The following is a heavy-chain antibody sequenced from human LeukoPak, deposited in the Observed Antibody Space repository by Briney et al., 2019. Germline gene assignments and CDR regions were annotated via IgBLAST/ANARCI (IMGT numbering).Heavy chain of an antibody. CDR2: ISAYNGNT. Sequence: ASVKVSCKASGYTFTSYGISWVRQAPGQGLEWMGWISAYNGNTNYAQKLQGRVTMTTDTSTSTAYMEPRSLRSDDTAVYYCARGVGYDSSGYYYFDYWGQGTLVTVSS. D-gene: IGHD3-22*01. J-gene: IGHJ4*02. V-gene: IGHV1-18*01. CDR1: GYTFTSYG. CDR3: ARGVGYDSSGYYYFDY.